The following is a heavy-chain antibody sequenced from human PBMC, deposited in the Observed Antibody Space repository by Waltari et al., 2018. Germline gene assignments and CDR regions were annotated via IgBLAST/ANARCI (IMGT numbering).Heavy chain of an antibody. CDR2: IYTGGST. CDR3: ARHLENFYGAGRGNWFDP. Sequence: QVQLQESGPGLVKPSQTLSLTCTVSGVAINTGDYFWSWVRQPAGEGLEWIGRIYTGGSTDYNPSLWGRVTISLDTSKSQVSLKLTAVAAADSAVYYCARHLENFYGAGRGNWFDPWGPGTRVTVSS. D-gene: IGHD3-10*01. CDR1: GVAINTGDYF. V-gene: IGHV4-61*02. J-gene: IGHJ5*02.